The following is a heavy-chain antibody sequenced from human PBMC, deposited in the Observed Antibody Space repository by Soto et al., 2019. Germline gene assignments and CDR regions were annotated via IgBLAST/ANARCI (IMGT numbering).Heavy chain of an antibody. J-gene: IGHJ4*02. Sequence: EVQLLESGGGLVQPGGSLRLSCAASGFTFSSYAMRWVRQAPGKGLEWVSASSGSGGSTYYADSVKGRFTISRDNSKNTLDLPMNSLGAEDTAVYYCARRGSGSYYDYWGQGTLVTVSS. CDR2: SSGSGGST. D-gene: IGHD1-26*01. V-gene: IGHV3-23*01. CDR3: ARRGSGSYYDY. CDR1: GFTFSSYA.